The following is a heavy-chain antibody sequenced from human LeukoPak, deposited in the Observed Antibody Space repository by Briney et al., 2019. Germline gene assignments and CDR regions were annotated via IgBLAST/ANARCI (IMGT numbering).Heavy chain of an antibody. CDR1: GFTFSHFW. D-gene: IGHD3-3*01. J-gene: IGHJ6*02. Sequence: GGSLRLSCAASGFTFSHFWMSWVRQAPGKGLEWVAYIKKTGSEKYYVDSVKGRFTISRDNAKNSLYLQMNSLRAEDTAVYYCARDPGVRYYDFWSGYYSEYYGMDVWGQGTTVTVSS. CDR3: ARDPGVRYYDFWSGYYSEYYGMDV. CDR2: IKKTGSEK. V-gene: IGHV3-7*01.